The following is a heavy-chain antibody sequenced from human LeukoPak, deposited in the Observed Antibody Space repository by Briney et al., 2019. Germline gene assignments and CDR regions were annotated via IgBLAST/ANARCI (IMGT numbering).Heavy chain of an antibody. V-gene: IGHV3-23*01. Sequence: GGSLRLSCAASGLSFSSYAMSWVRQAPGKGLEWASSISSSGDSTYYTNSVKGRFTISRDNSRNTLYLQMNSLRAEDTAVYYCARDPVELELGYFDYWGQGTLVTVSS. D-gene: IGHD1-7*01. CDR3: ARDPVELELGYFDY. CDR2: ISSSGDST. J-gene: IGHJ4*02. CDR1: GLSFSSYA.